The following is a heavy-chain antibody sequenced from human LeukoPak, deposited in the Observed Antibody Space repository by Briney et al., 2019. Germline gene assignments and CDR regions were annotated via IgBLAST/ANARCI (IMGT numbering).Heavy chain of an antibody. D-gene: IGHD3-3*01. CDR1: GFTFSNYA. Sequence: GGCLRLSCAASGFTFSNYAMHWVRQAPGKGLEWVSSISSSGTYLYYADSVKGRFTISRDNAKDSLYLQMNSLRVEDTAVYFCERGLFGVMNPTDHGGQGTLVTVSS. V-gene: IGHV3-21*01. CDR3: ERGLFGVMNPTDH. CDR2: ISSSGTYL. J-gene: IGHJ4*02.